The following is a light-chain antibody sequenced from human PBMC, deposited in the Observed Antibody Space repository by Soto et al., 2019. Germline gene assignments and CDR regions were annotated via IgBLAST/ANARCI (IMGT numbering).Light chain of an antibody. CDR2: AAS. J-gene: IGKJ4*01. Sequence: AIHLTQSPSSLSSSLGDRVTITFLASQGISSYLAWYQQKPGKAPKLLIYAASTLQSGVPSRFSGSGSGTDFTLTISCLQSEDFATYYCQQYYSYPLTFGGGTKVDIK. V-gene: IGKV1-8*01. CDR3: QQYYSYPLT. CDR1: QGISSY.